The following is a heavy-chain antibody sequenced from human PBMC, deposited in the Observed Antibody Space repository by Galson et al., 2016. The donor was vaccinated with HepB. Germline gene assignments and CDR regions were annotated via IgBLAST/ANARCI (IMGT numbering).Heavy chain of an antibody. CDR2: TYYNGST. J-gene: IGHJ4*02. Sequence: SETLSLTCTVSGGSISRFYWSWIRQPPGKGLEWIGYTYYNGSTHYNASLKSRVTISVDTSNNQFSLKLRSVTVADTAVYYCARGGGPRTFGNGGFDYWGQTTLVTVSS. CDR3: ARGGGPRTFGNGGFDY. V-gene: IGHV4-59*01. CDR1: GGSISRFY. D-gene: IGHD4-23*01.